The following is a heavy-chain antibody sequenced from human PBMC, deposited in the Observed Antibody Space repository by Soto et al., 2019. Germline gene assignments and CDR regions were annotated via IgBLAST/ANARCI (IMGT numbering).Heavy chain of an antibody. CDR2: ISGSGVGT. V-gene: IGHV3-23*01. Sequence: EVELLESRGGLVQPGGSLRLSCAASGFTFSSYAMSWVRQAPGKGLEWVSAISGSGVGTYYADSVKGRFTISRDNSKNTLYLQMNSLRAEDTAVYYCAKCMTTVTTFPFDIWGQGTMVSVSS. J-gene: IGHJ3*02. D-gene: IGHD4-17*01. CDR3: AKCMTTVTTFPFDI. CDR1: GFTFSSYA.